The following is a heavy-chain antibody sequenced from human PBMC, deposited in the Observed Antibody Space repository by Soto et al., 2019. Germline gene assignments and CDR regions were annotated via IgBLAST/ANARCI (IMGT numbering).Heavy chain of an antibody. V-gene: IGHV3-30-3*01. J-gene: IGHJ6*02. CDR2: ISYDGSNK. CDR1: GFTFSSYA. D-gene: IGHD1-26*01. CDR3: ARDRHQWELLNGMDV. Sequence: PGGSLRLSCAASGFTFSSYAMHWVRQAPGKGLEWVAVISYDGSNKYYADSVKGRFTISRDNSKNTLYLQMNSLRAEDTAVYYCARDRHQWELLNGMDVWGQGTTVTVSS.